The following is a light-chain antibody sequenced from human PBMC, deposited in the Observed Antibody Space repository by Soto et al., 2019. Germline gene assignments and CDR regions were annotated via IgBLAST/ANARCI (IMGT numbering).Light chain of an antibody. V-gene: IGKV3-20*01. CDR3: HQYHSSPLT. J-gene: IGKJ4*01. CDR2: GAS. CDR1: QSVSSSY. Sequence: EIVLTQSPGTLSLSPGERATLSCRASQSVSSSYLAWYQQKPGQAPRLLIYGASSRATGIPDRFSGSGSGTDFTLTISRLESEDFAVYYCHQYHSSPLTFGGGTKVEIK.